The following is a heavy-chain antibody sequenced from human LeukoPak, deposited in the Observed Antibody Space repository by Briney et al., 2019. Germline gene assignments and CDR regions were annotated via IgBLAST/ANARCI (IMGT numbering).Heavy chain of an antibody. J-gene: IGHJ4*02. V-gene: IGHV4-39*07. CDR2: IYYSGST. CDR3: ASYSSGWSY. CDR1: GGSTSSSSYY. D-gene: IGHD6-19*01. Sequence: SETLSLTCTVSGGSTSSSSYYWGWIRQPPGKGLEWIGSIYYSGSTYYNPSLKSRVTISVDTSKNQFSLKLSSVTAADTAVYYCASYSSGWSYWGQGTLVTVSS.